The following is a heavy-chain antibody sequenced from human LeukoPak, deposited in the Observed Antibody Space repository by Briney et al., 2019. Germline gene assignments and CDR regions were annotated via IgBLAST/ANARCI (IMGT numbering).Heavy chain of an antibody. CDR2: LSGSGAST. CDR3: ASHGGLYSNTWYGTD. V-gene: IGHV3-23*01. Sequence: GGSLRPSCAASGFTFGSYAMSWVRQAPGKGLEWVSALSGSGASTYCADSAKGRFTISRDNSKNTLYLQMNSLRAEDTAVYYCASHGGLYSNTWYGTDWGQGTLVTVSS. J-gene: IGHJ4*02. CDR1: GFTFGSYA. D-gene: IGHD6-13*01.